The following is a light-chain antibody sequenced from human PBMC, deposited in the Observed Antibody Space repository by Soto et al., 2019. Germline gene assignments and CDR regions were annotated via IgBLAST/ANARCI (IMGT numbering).Light chain of an antibody. Sequence: QSALTQPASVSGSPGQSITISCTGTSSDVGGYNHVSWYQHHPDKAPKVIIFEVSNRPSGISSRFSGSRSGNSASLTISGLQAEDEADYYCDSYTTASSLWVFGGGTKLTVL. J-gene: IGLJ3*02. CDR2: EVS. V-gene: IGLV2-14*01. CDR1: SSDVGGYNH. CDR3: DSYTTASSLWV.